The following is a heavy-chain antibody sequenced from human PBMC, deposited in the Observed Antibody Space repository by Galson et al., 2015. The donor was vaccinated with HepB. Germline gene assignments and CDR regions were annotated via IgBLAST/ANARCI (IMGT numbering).Heavy chain of an antibody. Sequence: SLRLSCAASGFTFSSYSMNWVRQAPGKGLEWVSSISSSSSYIYYADSVKGRFTISRDNAKNSLYLQMNSLRAEDTAVYYCAKAAPSYCSSTSCHVDYWGQGTLVTVSS. CDR1: GFTFSSYS. J-gene: IGHJ4*02. CDR2: ISSSSSYI. CDR3: AKAAPSYCSSTSCHVDY. V-gene: IGHV3-21*01. D-gene: IGHD2-2*01.